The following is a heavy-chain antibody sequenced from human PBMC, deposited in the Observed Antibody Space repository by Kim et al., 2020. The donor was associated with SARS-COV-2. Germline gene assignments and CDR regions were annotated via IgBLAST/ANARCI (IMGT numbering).Heavy chain of an antibody. D-gene: IGHD2-2*01. CDR3: ARGWEARGVPAASPDY. J-gene: IGHJ4*02. CDR1: GFTFSSYA. Sequence: GGSLRLSCAASGFTFSSYAMHWVRQAPGKGLEWVAVISYDGSNKYYADSVKGRFTISRDNSKNTLYLQMNSLRAEDTAVYYCARGWEARGVPAASPDYWGQGTLVTVSS. CDR2: ISYDGSNK. V-gene: IGHV3-30-3*01.